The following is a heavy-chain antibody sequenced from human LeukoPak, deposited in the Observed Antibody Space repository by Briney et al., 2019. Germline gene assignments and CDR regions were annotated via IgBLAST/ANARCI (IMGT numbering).Heavy chain of an antibody. CDR1: GDSFTTHY. D-gene: IGHD5-24*01. Sequence: SETLSLTCTVSGDSFTTHYWSWIRQPPGRGLEWIGYISYIGSTNYNPSLKSRVTISVDTSKNQFSLKLSSVTAADTAVYYCARDERDGYNYWGQGTLVTVSS. CDR2: ISYIGST. V-gene: IGHV4-59*11. CDR3: ARDERDGYNY. J-gene: IGHJ4*02.